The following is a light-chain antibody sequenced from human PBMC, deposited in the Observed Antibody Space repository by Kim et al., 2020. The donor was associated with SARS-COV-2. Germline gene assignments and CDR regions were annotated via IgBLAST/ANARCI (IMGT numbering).Light chain of an antibody. CDR2: GAS. CDR3: HQYNDWPPGDT. V-gene: IGKV3-15*01. Sequence: SPGERAALSCRASQSVSNNFAWYQFKPGQPPRLRIYGASTRATGVPARFSGAGSGTDFTLTVNNLQSEDFAVYYCHQYNDWPPGDTFGQGTKLE. J-gene: IGKJ2*01. CDR1: QSVSNN.